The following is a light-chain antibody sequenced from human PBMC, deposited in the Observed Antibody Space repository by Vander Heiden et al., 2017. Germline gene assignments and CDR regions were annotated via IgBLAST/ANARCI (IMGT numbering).Light chain of an antibody. J-gene: IGLJ2*01. V-gene: IGLV3-21*02. CDR1: NIASKR. CDR2: DDT. CDR3: QVWDSNSDHVV. Sequence: SYVRTQPTSGSVAPGPTARIACGGNNIASKRVHWYQQKAGQAPVLVVYDDTDRPSGIPERFSGSNSGNTATLTISRVEAGDEADYYCQVWDSNSDHVVFGGGTKVTVL.